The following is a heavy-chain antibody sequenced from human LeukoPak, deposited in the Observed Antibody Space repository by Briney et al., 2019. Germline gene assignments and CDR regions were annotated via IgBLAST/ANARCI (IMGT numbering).Heavy chain of an antibody. Sequence: ASVKVSCKVSGYTLTELSMHWVRQAPGKGLEWMGGFDPEDGETIYAQKFQGRVTMTEDTSTDTAYMELSSLRSEDTAVYYCARQPSRLYYFDYWGQGTLVTVSS. CDR3: ARQPSRLYYFDY. CDR2: FDPEDGET. V-gene: IGHV1-24*01. J-gene: IGHJ4*02. D-gene: IGHD1-1*01. CDR1: GYTLTELS.